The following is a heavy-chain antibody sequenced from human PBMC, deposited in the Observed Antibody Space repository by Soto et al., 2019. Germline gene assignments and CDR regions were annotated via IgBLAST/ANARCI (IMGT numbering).Heavy chain of an antibody. J-gene: IGHJ4*02. CDR2: IYYTEGT. CDR3: VSAAKWELLFDY. D-gene: IGHD1-26*01. CDR1: GGSISSSNYY. Sequence: SDTLSLTCTVSGGSISSSNYYWPWIRQPPGKGLEWIGNIYYTEGTYYNPSLKSRVTISVDTSENQVSLKLFSVTAADTALYYCVSAAKWELLFDYWGQGXQVTVSS. V-gene: IGHV4-39*01.